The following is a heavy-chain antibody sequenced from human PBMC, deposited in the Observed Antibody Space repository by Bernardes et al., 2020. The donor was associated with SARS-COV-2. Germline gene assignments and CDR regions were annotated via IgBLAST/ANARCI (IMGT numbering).Heavy chain of an antibody. CDR2: IHWDDDK. D-gene: IGHD3-3*01. J-gene: IGHJ5*02. CDR3: ARGFGVLTRQWFDP. CDR1: GFSLTPSGMG. Sequence: SGATLLKPTHTLTLTCTFSGFSLTPSGMGVGWIRQPPGKALEWLSLIHWDDDKRYSPSLKSRLTITKDTSKNQVVLTMTNMDPVDTATYYCARGFGVLTRQWFDPWGQGILVTVSS. V-gene: IGHV2-5*02.